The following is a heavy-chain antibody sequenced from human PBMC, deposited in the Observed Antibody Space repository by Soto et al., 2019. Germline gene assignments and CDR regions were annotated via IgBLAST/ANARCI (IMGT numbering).Heavy chain of an antibody. CDR1: GDSVSSGDYY. CDR3: ARTPVDTYMINWSDP. V-gene: IGHV4-61*08. CDR2: VYFSGST. J-gene: IGHJ5*02. Sequence: TSETLSLPCSVSGDSVSSGDYYWCWIRQPPGKGLEWIGHVYFSGSTNYTPSLKSRLTMSVDTAKNQFCLKPSSVTDTDTAAYYCARTPVDTYMINWSDPRGQGTQGTVCS. D-gene: IGHD3-16*01.